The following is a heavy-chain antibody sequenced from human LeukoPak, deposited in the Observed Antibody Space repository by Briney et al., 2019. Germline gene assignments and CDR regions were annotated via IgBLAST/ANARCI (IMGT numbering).Heavy chain of an antibody. V-gene: IGHV4-61*01. D-gene: IGHD5-18*01. CDR3: ARGWDSYGYVDY. Sequence: TASETLSLTCTVSGYSISSGYYWGWIRQPPGKGLEWIGYIYYSGSTNYNPSLKSRVTISVDTSKNQFSLKLSSVTAADTAVYYCARGWDSYGYVDYWGQGTLVTVSS. CDR1: GYSISSGYY. J-gene: IGHJ4*02. CDR2: IYYSGST.